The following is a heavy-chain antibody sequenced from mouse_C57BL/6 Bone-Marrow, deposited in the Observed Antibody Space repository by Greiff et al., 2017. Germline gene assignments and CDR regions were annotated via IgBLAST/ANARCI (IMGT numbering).Heavy chain of an antibody. CDR3: ASTVVATQYYFDY. J-gene: IGHJ2*01. CDR2: IYPRSGNT. V-gene: IGHV1-81*01. D-gene: IGHD1-1*01. Sequence: VKLQESGAELARPGASVKLSCKASGYTFTSYGISWVKQRTGQGLEWIGEIYPRSGNTYYNEKFKGKATLTADKSSSTAYMELRSLTSEDSAVYFCASTVVATQYYFDYWGQGTTLTVSS. CDR1: GYTFTSYG.